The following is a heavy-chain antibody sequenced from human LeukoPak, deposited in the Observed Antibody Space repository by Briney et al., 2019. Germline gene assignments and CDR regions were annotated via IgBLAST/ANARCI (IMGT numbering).Heavy chain of an antibody. D-gene: IGHD5/OR15-5a*01. CDR2: IDPSSTYI. CDR3: ARGPIGSNWFDP. J-gene: IGHJ5*02. Sequence: GGSLRLSCAASGFTFRSYSMNWVRQAPGKGLEWVSAIDPSSTYIYYADSVKGRFTISRDSAKNSLYLQMNSLRAEDTAVYYCARGPIGSNWFDPWGQGTLVTVSS. V-gene: IGHV3-21*01. CDR1: GFTFRSYS.